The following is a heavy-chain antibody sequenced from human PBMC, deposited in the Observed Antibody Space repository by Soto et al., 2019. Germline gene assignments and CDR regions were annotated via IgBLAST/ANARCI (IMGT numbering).Heavy chain of an antibody. CDR2: IIPIFGTA. J-gene: IGHJ3*02. V-gene: IGHV1-69*13. D-gene: IGHD3-16*02. Sequence: ASVKVSAKASGGTFSSYAISWVRQAPGQGLEWMGVIIPIFGTANYAQKFQGRGTITADESTSTAYMELSSLRSEETAVYDCARGRGVRGWGSYRPHDAFDIWGQGTMVTVS. CDR1: GGTFSSYA. CDR3: ARGRGVRGWGSYRPHDAFDI.